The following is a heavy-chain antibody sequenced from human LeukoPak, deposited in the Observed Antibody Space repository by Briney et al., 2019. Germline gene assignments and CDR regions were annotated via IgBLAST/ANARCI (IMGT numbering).Heavy chain of an antibody. D-gene: IGHD5-24*01. CDR1: GFFFISYR. CDR3: ARDFRTQLDGYSPPYHFDY. Sequence: NPGGPLSLSCEASGFFFISYRMSWVRQAQGKGLEWASSIIIISSYIYYADSVRGRFTISRDNAKNSLYLQMNSLRAEDTAVYYCARDFRTQLDGYSPPYHFDYWGQGILVTVSS. CDR2: IIIISSYI. V-gene: IGHV3-21*01. J-gene: IGHJ4*02.